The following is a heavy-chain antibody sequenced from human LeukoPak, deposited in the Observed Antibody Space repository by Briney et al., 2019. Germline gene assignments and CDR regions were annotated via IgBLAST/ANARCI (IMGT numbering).Heavy chain of an antibody. J-gene: IGHJ4*02. CDR1: GGSISSYY. Sequence: SETLSLTCTVSGGSISSYYWSWIRQPPGKGLEWIGYIYYSGHTNYNPSLKSRVTMSVDTSKNQFSLKLSSVTAADTAVYYCARDPTTSYGYGYWGQGTLVTVSS. CDR2: IYYSGHT. V-gene: IGHV4-59*01. D-gene: IGHD5-18*01. CDR3: ARDPTTSYGYGY.